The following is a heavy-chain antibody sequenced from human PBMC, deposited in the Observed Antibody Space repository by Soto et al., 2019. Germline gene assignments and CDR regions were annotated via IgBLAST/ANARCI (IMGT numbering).Heavy chain of an antibody. V-gene: IGHV3-53*01. Sequence: GGSLRLSCAVSGFTVSYNYMNWVRQAPGKGLEWVSVIYRGGDTFYADSVKGRFTISRNHSQNTLYLQMSSLRAEDTAVYYCARGMYGSGSYYLGDAFDMLGQGTMVNVSS. CDR3: ARGMYGSGSYYLGDAFDM. D-gene: IGHD3-10*01. J-gene: IGHJ3*02. CDR1: GFTVSYNY. CDR2: IYRGGDT.